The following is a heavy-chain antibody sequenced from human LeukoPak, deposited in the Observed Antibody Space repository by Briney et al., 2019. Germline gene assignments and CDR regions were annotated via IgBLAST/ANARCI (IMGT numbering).Heavy chain of an antibody. V-gene: IGHV1-69*05. D-gene: IGHD3-10*01. Sequence: SVKVSCKASGGTFSSYAMNWVRQAPGQGLEWVGGIIPIFGTANYAQKFQGRVTITTDESTSTAYMELSSLRSKDTAVYYCARILLTMVRGVEDGWFDPWGQGTLVTVSS. CDR2: IIPIFGTA. J-gene: IGHJ5*02. CDR3: ARILLTMVRGVEDGWFDP. CDR1: GGTFSSYA.